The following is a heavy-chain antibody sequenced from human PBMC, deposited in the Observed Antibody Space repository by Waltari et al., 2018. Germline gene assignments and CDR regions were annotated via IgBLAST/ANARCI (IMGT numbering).Heavy chain of an antibody. J-gene: IGHJ4*02. CDR1: GFTFKKFS. Sequence: EVHLVQSGGLVAEPGGSLRLSCAASGFTFKKFSMHWVRQRPGKGLGCRSFIQGKGRASLYAASVGGRFIVSRDNNRNSLYLQMNSLSAEDTALYYCAKEHDTGWPTLDSWGQGTLVTVYS. D-gene: IGHD6-19*01. CDR3: AKEHDTGWPTLDS. V-gene: IGHV3-43*01. CDR2: IQGKGRAS.